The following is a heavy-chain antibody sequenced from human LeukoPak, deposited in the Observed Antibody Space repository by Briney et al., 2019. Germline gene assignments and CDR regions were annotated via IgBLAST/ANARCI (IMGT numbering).Heavy chain of an antibody. CDR3: ARSIGGSYPSFDY. V-gene: IGHV3-30-3*01. CDR1: GFIFSSYA. CDR2: ISYDGSNK. J-gene: IGHJ4*02. D-gene: IGHD1-26*01. Sequence: GGSLRLSCAASGFIFSSYAVHWVRQAPDKGLEWVALISYDGSNKYYADSLKGRFTISRDDSKNTLYVQMNSLRAEDTAVYYCARSIGGSYPSFDYWGQGTLVTVSS.